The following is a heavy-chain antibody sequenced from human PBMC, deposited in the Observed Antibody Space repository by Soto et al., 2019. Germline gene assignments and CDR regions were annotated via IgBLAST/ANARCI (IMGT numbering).Heavy chain of an antibody. CDR2: IYYSGTT. CDR1: GVSISSYNYS. V-gene: IGHV4-39*01. Sequence: SETLSLTCTVSGVSISSYNYSWSWIRQPPGKGLEWIGIIYYSGTTYYNPSLRSRVAISVDTSKHQFSLKLTSVTATDTAVYYCARGLFYYDSGSHYNHPAAFMYWGQGTLVSVSS. CDR3: ARGLFYYDSGSHYNHPAAFMY. J-gene: IGHJ4*02. D-gene: IGHD3-10*01.